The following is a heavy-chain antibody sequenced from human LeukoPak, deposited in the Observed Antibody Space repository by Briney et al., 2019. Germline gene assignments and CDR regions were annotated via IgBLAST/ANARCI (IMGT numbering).Heavy chain of an antibody. V-gene: IGHV5-51*01. D-gene: IGHD3-16*01. CDR1: GYSFSSHW. CDR3: ARRGGGKDSFDI. Sequence: GESLKISCKGSGYSFSSHWIGGVRQMPGKGLQWMGVIYPGTSDTIYSPSLQGQGTISADKSITTAYLQWNSLTASDTAIFYCARRGGGKDSFDIWGQGTMVTVSS. CDR2: IYPGTSDT. J-gene: IGHJ3*02.